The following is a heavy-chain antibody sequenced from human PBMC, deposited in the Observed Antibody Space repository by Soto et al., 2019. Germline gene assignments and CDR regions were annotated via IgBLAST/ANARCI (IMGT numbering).Heavy chain of an antibody. CDR3: ASRSSGWYFDY. J-gene: IGHJ4*02. V-gene: IGHV3-23*01. CDR2: ISGSGGST. CDR1: GFTFNSYA. Sequence: GGSLRLSCAASGFTFNSYAKNWVRQAPGKGLEWVSVISGSGGSTYYADSVKGRFTISRDNSKNTLYLQMNSLRAEDTAVYYCASRSSGWYFDYWGQGTLVTVSS. D-gene: IGHD6-19*01.